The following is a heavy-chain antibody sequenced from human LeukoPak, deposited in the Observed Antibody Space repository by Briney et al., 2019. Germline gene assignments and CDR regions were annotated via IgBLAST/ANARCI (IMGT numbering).Heavy chain of an antibody. D-gene: IGHD3-10*01. J-gene: IGHJ4*02. Sequence: GGSLRLSCAASGFTFDDYGMSWVRQAPGKGLEWVSGISWNSGSIGYADSVKGRFTISRDNAKNSLYLQMNSLRAEDTALYYCAKGRTSGVRGVIDTFDYWGQGTLVTVSS. CDR1: GFTFDDYG. CDR2: ISWNSGSI. CDR3: AKGRTSGVRGVIDTFDY. V-gene: IGHV3-9*01.